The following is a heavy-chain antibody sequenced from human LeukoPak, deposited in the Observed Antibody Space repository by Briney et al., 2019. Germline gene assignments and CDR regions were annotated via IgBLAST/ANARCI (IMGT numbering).Heavy chain of an antibody. CDR2: ISGGGDNT. D-gene: IGHD1-1*01. Sequence: GGSLRLSCAASGFTFSSYAMSWVRQAPGKGLEWVSAISGGGDNTYYADSVRGRFTISRDNSKNTLFLQMNSLRAEDTAVYYCGKPLDGASVQRYFQHWGQGTLVTVSS. V-gene: IGHV3-23*01. J-gene: IGHJ1*01. CDR1: GFTFSSYA. CDR3: GKPLDGASVQRYFQH.